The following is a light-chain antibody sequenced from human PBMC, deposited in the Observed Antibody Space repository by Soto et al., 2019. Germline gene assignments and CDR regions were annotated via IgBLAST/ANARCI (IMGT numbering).Light chain of an antibody. CDR2: DAS. Sequence: EIVMTQSPATLSVSPGERATLSCRASQSVSSNLAWYQQKPGQAPRLLIYDASNRATGIPARFSGSGSGTDFTLTISSLEPEDFVVYYCQQRSNWPRGTFGQGTKVEIK. J-gene: IGKJ1*01. V-gene: IGKV3-11*01. CDR3: QQRSNWPRGT. CDR1: QSVSSN.